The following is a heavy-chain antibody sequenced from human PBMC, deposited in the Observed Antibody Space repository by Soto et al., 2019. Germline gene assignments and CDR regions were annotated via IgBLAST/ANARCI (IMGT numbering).Heavy chain of an antibody. CDR1: GFSVSTSGVG. CDR3: AHKGGRGAGMDV. Sequence: QITLKESGPTLVKPTQTLTLTCTFSGFSVSTSGVGVAWIRQPPGKALEWLALIYWDGDERYSPFLQSWVTITKDTSKNQVVLTMTNMDPVDTATYYCAHKGGRGAGMDVWGQGTTVTVSS. CDR2: IYWDGDE. J-gene: IGHJ6*02. D-gene: IGHD2-15*01. V-gene: IGHV2-5*02.